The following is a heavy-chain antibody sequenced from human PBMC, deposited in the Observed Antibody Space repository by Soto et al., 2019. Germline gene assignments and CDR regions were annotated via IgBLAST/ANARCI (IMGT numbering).Heavy chain of an antibody. V-gene: IGHV1-2*02. Sequence: ASVKVSCKASGYTFTGYYMHWVRQAPGQGLEWMGWINPNSGGTNYAQKFQGRVTMTRDTSISTAYMELSRLRSDDTAVYYCARARVPAAILRFLEWLSPDPHYYYYGMDVWGQGTTVTAP. CDR1: GYTFTGYY. J-gene: IGHJ6*02. CDR3: ARARVPAAILRFLEWLSPDPHYYYYGMDV. CDR2: INPNSGGT. D-gene: IGHD3-3*01.